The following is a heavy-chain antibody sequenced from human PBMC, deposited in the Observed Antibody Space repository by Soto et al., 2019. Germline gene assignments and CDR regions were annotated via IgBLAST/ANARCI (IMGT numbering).Heavy chain of an antibody. Sequence: GASVKVSCKASGYTFTGYYMHWVRQAPGQGLEWMGWINPNSGGTNYAQKFQGWVTMTRDTSISTAYMELSRLRSDDTAVYCCARARRMGATYYYYGMDVWGQGTTVTVSS. J-gene: IGHJ6*02. V-gene: IGHV1-2*04. CDR2: INPNSGGT. D-gene: IGHD1-26*01. CDR1: GYTFTGYY. CDR3: ARARRMGATYYYYGMDV.